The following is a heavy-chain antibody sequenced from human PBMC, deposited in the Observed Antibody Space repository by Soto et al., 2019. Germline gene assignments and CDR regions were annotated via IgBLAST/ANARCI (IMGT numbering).Heavy chain of an antibody. J-gene: IGHJ4*02. V-gene: IGHV3-23*01. D-gene: IGHD1-7*01. CDR2: ISGRGGTA. CDR3: ARDPPDYIRNWYCPFDY. CDR1: GFTFSSYV. Sequence: EVDLLESGGGLVQPGGSLRLSCAASGFTFSSYVMNWVRQSPGKGLEWVSVISGRGGTAYYADSVRGRFTISRDNSKNTLYLQMSSMRVDDTAVYYCARDPPDYIRNWYCPFDYWGQGTLVTVSS.